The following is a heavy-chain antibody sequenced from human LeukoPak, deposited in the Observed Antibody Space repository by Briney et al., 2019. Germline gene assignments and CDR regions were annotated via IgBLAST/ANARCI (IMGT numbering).Heavy chain of an antibody. CDR2: IYTSGTT. J-gene: IGHJ6*03. V-gene: IGHV4-4*07. CDR3: ARALHCSSTSCPWGYYYYMDV. D-gene: IGHD2-2*01. Sequence: SETLSLTCTVSGDSISSYYWSWIRQPAGKGLEWIGRIYTSGTTNYNPSLKSRVTMSLDTSKNQFSQKLSSVTAADTAVYYCARALHCSSTSCPWGYYYYMDVWGKGTTVTVSS. CDR1: GDSISSYY.